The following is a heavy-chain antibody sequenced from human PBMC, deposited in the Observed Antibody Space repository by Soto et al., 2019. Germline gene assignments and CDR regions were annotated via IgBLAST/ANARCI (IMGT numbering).Heavy chain of an antibody. Sequence: PSETLSLTCTVSGGPINNYYWSWIRQSPGGGLEYIGYIFYNGSTNYNPSLKSRVTISVDTSKNQFSLKLSSVTAADTAVYYCARVPPLLSGAAIPRWYFDYWGQVTLVTFSS. CDR2: IFYNGST. CDR1: GGPINNYY. D-gene: IGHD2-8*02. J-gene: IGHJ4*02. V-gene: IGHV4-59*01. CDR3: ARVPPLLSGAAIPRWYFDY.